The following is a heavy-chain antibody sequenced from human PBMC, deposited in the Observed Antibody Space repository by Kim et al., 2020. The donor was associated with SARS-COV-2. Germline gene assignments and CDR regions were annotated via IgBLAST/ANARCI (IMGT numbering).Heavy chain of an antibody. Sequence: GGSLRLSCAASGFTFSSYSMNWVRQAPGKGLEWVSYISSSSSTIYYADSVKGRFTISRDNAKNSLYLQMNSLRDEDTAVYYCARPHPYGDYVGLDYWGQGTLVTVSS. CDR2: ISSSSSTI. CDR1: GFTFSSYS. V-gene: IGHV3-48*02. D-gene: IGHD4-17*01. CDR3: ARPHPYGDYVGLDY. J-gene: IGHJ4*02.